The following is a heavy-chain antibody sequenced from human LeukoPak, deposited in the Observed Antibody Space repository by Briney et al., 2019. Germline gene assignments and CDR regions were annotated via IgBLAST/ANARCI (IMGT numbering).Heavy chain of an antibody. J-gene: IGHJ1*01. Sequence: PSETLSLTCTVSGYSISSGYYWGWIRQPPGKVLEWIGYIYYSGSTNYNPSLKSRVTISVDTSKNQFSLKLSSVTAADTAVYYCARGEEPLWFGEKGGFQHWGQGTLVTVSS. V-gene: IGHV4-61*01. CDR1: GYSISSGYY. CDR2: IYYSGST. D-gene: IGHD3-10*01. CDR3: ARGEEPLWFGEKGGFQH.